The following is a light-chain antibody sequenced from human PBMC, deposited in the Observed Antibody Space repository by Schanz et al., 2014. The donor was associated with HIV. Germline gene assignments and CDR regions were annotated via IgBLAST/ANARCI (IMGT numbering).Light chain of an antibody. Sequence: DIQMTQSPSTLSASVGDRIAITCRASQSIGDWLAWYQQKPGTAPTLLIYKASKLERGVPSRFSGSGSGTEFTLTISSLQPGDFATYYCLQYNDDVYTFGQRTKLEIK. CDR1: QSIGDW. V-gene: IGKV1-5*03. CDR2: KAS. CDR3: LQYNDDVYT. J-gene: IGKJ2*01.